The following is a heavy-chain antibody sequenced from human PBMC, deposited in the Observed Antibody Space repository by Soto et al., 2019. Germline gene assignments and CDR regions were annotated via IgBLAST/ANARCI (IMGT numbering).Heavy chain of an antibody. D-gene: IGHD2-15*01. CDR1: GGTFSSYA. V-gene: IGHV1-69*01. Sequence: QVQLVQSGAEVKKPGSSVKVSCKASGGTFSSYAISWVRRAPGQGLEWMGGIIPIFGTANYAQKFQGRVTITADESTSTAYMELSSLRSEDTAVYYCARDPAFSRDGYSSYFDYWGQGTLVTVSS. J-gene: IGHJ4*02. CDR3: ARDPAFSRDGYSSYFDY. CDR2: IIPIFGTA.